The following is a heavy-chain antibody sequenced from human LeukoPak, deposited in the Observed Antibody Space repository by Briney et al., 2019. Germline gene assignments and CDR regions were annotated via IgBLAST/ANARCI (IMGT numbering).Heavy chain of an antibody. J-gene: IGHJ4*02. CDR3: ARLGIDAGGGVDY. CDR2: IYHGDSDT. V-gene: IGHV5-51*01. D-gene: IGHD2-15*01. Sequence: GESLKISCKGSGYSFTSYRIGWVRQMPGKGLEWMGIIYHGDSDTRYSPSFQGQVTISADKSISTAYLQWSSLKASDTAMYYCARLGIDAGGGVDYWGQGTLVTVSS. CDR1: GYSFTSYR.